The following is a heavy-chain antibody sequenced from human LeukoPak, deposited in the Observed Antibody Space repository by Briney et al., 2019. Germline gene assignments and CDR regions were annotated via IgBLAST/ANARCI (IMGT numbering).Heavy chain of an antibody. Sequence: GGSLRLSCAASGFTVSSNYMSWVRQALGKGLEWVSIIYDSGTTHYADSVKGRFTISRDNLNNTLYLQMNSLRAEDTAVYYCASHWGGYWGQGTLVTVSS. V-gene: IGHV3-53*01. CDR2: IYDSGTT. CDR1: GFTVSSNY. J-gene: IGHJ4*02. CDR3: ASHWGGY. D-gene: IGHD3-16*01.